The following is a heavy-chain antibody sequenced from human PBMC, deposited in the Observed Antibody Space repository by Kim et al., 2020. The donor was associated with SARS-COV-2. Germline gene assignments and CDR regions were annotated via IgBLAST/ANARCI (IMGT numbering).Heavy chain of an antibody. V-gene: IGHV1-2*06. D-gene: IGHD6-13*01. J-gene: IGHJ6*02. CDR2: INPNSGGT. CDR1: GYTFTGYY. Sequence: ASVKVSCKASGYTFTGYYMHWVRQAPGQGLEWMGRINPNSGGTNYAQKFQGRVTMTRDTSISTAYLELSRLRSDDTAVYYCARTGITATGIPHYYGMDVWGQGTTVTVSS. CDR3: ARTGITATGIPHYYGMDV.